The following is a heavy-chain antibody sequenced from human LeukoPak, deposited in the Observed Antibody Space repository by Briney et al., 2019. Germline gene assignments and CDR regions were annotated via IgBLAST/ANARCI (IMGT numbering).Heavy chain of an antibody. D-gene: IGHD3-16*02. CDR3: VKSWCRGILVCPDY. V-gene: IGHV5-51*01. J-gene: IGHJ4*02. Sequence: KAGESLKISCKASGYTFTNNWTGWVRQMPGKGLEWMGRIFPGDYDTRYSPAFQGQVTITADRSINTVYLQWNSLRASDSAIYYCVKSWCRGILVCPDYWGQGTVVTVSS. CDR2: IFPGDYDT. CDR1: GYTFTNNW.